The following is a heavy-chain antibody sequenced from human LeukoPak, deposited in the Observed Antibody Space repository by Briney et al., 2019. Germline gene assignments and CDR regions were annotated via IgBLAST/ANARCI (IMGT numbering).Heavy chain of an antibody. Sequence: SETLSLTCTVSGGSVSSNSNYWSWIRQPPGKGLEWIGYNTYFGSASYNPSLKSRVTISVDTFKNQFSLKLNSVTAADTAVYYCARHQYYGSGYYYDMDVWGQGTTVTVSS. J-gene: IGHJ6*02. D-gene: IGHD3-10*01. CDR3: ARHQYYGSGYYYDMDV. CDR2: NTYFGSA. V-gene: IGHV4-61*01. CDR1: GGSVSSNSNY.